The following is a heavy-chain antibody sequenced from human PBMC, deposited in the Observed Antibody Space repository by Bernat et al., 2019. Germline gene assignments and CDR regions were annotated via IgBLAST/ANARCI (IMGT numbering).Heavy chain of an antibody. D-gene: IGHD2-2*01. CDR3: AKDRRYCSSTSCYVDAFDI. CDR2: ISGSGGST. Sequence: EVQLLESGGGLVQPGGSLRLSCAASGFTFSSYAMSWVRQAPGKGLEWVSAISGSGGSTYYADSVKGRFTISRDNSKNTLYLQMNSLRAEDTAVYYCAKDRRYCSSTSCYVDAFDIWGQGTMVTVSS. CDR1: GFTFSSYA. J-gene: IGHJ3*02. V-gene: IGHV3-23*01.